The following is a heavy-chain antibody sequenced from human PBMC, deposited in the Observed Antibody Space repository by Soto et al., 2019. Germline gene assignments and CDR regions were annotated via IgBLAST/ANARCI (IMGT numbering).Heavy chain of an antibody. D-gene: IGHD3-9*01. CDR3: ARHDSGILRFRWFDP. V-gene: IGHV4-39*01. CDR1: GGSISSSSYY. Sequence: SETLSLTCTVSGGSISSSSYYWGWIRQPPGKGLEWIGSIYYSGSTYYNPSLKSRVTISVDTSKNQFSLKLSSVTAADTAVYYCARHDSGILRFRWFDPWGQGTLVTVSS. CDR2: IYYSGST. J-gene: IGHJ5*02.